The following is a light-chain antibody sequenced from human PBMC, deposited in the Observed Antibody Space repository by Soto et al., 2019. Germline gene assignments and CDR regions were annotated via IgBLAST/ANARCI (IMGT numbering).Light chain of an antibody. CDR1: SSNIGGTNA. CDR3: AAWDDSLSAVL. Sequence: QSVLTQPPSAYGTPGQRVAISCSGSSSNIGGTNAVYWYQQVQGTAPKLLIHHNSMRASGVPDQFSGSKSGTSGSLAISGLPSDDEADYYCAAWDDSLSAVLFGGGTKVTVL. CDR2: HNS. V-gene: IGLV1-47*02. J-gene: IGLJ2*01.